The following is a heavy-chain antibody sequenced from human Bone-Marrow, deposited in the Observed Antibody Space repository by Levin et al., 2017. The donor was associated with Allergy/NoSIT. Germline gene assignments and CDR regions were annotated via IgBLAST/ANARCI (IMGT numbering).Heavy chain of an antibody. CDR1: GFTFRSSA. V-gene: IGHV3-23*01. CDR2: VSGSGDTT. D-gene: IGHD6-19*01. Sequence: GGSLRLSCVASGFTFRSSAMSWVRQAPGKGLEWVSTVSGSGDTTYYADSVQGRFTISRDNSKNTLYMQMNSLRAEDTAVYYCAKKGAIAVAGQFDYWGQGSLVTVSS. J-gene: IGHJ4*02. CDR3: AKKGAIAVAGQFDY.